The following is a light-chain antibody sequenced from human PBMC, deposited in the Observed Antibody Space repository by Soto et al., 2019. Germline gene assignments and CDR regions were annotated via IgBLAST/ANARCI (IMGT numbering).Light chain of an antibody. CDR1: QGISSY. CDR2: AAS. V-gene: IGKV1-9*01. CDR3: QQHNSYPFT. Sequence: IQLTQSPSSLSASVGERVTITCRASQGISSYLAWYQQKPGKAPKLLIYAASTLQSGVPSTFSGSGSGTDFTLTISNLQPEDFATYYCQQHNSYPFTFGPGTKVDI. J-gene: IGKJ3*01.